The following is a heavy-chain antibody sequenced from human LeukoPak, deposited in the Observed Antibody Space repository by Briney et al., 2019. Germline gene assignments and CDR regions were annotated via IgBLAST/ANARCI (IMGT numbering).Heavy chain of an antibody. CDR1: GFTFSSYV. CDR2: ISSNGGST. D-gene: IGHD6-13*01. J-gene: IGHJ3*02. Sequence: GGSLRLSCAASGFTFSSYVMHWVRQAPGKGLEYVSGISSNGGSTYYANSVKGRFTVSRDNSKNTLYLQMGSLRAEDMAVYYCASSVRSSWDAPNDAFDIWGQGTMVTVSS. CDR3: ASSVRSSWDAPNDAFDI. V-gene: IGHV3-64*01.